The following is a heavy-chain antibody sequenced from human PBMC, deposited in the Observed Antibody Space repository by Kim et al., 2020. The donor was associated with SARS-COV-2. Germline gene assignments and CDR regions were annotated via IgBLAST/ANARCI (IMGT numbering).Heavy chain of an antibody. CDR1: ISTLTRTGSC. J-gene: IGHJ1*01. Sequence: SETLSLTCTLSISTLTRTGSCSSCIRTRPGTGLACIGYIYNSGSTYYTPSLNSRVTISVDPSKNQFSLKLSSVTAADTAVYYCASFIVPFTMVRGVIRPPDHWAQRTPVTVSS. V-gene: IGHV4-31*03. D-gene: IGHD3-10*01. CDR2: IYNSGST. CDR3: ASFIVPFTMVRGVIRPPDH.